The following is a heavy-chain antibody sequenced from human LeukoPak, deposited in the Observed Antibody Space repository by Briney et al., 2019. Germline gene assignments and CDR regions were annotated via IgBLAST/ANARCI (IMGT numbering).Heavy chain of an antibody. D-gene: IGHD6-6*01. J-gene: IGHJ4*02. V-gene: IGHV1-2*02. CDR2: VNSNIGDT. CDR1: GYSFTGYY. CDR3: ARDVLGYDSSASD. Sequence: ATVKVSCKASGYSFTGYYIHWVRQAPGQGLEWMGWVNSNIGDTYYAQKFRGRLAITRDKSITTVHMELSSLRSNDTAVYYCARDVLGYDSSASDWGLGTLVTVSS.